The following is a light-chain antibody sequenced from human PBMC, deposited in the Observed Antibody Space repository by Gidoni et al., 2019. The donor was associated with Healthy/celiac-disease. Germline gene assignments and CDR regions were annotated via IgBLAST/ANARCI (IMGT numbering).Light chain of an antibody. Sequence: SYVLTQPTSVSVAPGKTARITCGGNNVGSKSVHWYQQKPGQAPVLVIYYDSDRPSGIPERFSGSNSGNTATLTMSRVEAGDEADYYCQVWDSRSDHYVFGTGTKVTVL. CDR2: YDS. CDR1: NVGSKS. V-gene: IGLV3-21*04. CDR3: QVWDSRSDHYV. J-gene: IGLJ1*01.